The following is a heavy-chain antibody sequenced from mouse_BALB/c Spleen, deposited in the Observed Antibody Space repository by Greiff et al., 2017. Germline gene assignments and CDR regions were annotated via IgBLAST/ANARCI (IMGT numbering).Heavy chain of an antibody. Sequence: EVHLVESGPELVKPGASVKVSCKASGYAFTSYNMYWVKQSHGKSLEWIGYIDPYNGGTSYNQKFKGKATLTVDKSSSTAYMHLNSLTSEDSAVYYCALYYGNYVGFAYWGQGTLVTVSA. D-gene: IGHD2-1*01. V-gene: IGHV1S135*01. CDR2: IDPYNGGT. J-gene: IGHJ3*01. CDR3: ALYYGNYVGFAY. CDR1: GYAFTSYN.